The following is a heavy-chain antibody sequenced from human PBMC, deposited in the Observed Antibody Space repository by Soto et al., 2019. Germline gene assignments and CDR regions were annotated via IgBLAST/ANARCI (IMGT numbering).Heavy chain of an antibody. CDR3: ARVGRTYYYDSSGYKWFDP. V-gene: IGHV4-30-4*01. Sequence: SETLSLTFTVSGGSISSGDYYWSWIRQPPGKGLEWIGYIYYSGSTYYNPSLKSRLTISVDTSNNQFSLKLSSVTAADTAVYYCARVGRTYYYDSSGYKWFDPWGQGTLVTVSS. J-gene: IGHJ5*02. CDR2: IYYSGST. D-gene: IGHD3-22*01. CDR1: GGSISSGDYY.